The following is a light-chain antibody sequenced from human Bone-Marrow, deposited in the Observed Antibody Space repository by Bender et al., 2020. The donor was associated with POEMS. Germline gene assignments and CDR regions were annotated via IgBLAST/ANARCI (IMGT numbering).Light chain of an antibody. Sequence: SSILTQSPSVSVAPGQTARIICAGNSIGPHNVHWYLHRPGQAPVLAVYNDGDRPSGISARISVSKSANTATLPISSVEAGDEADYYCQVWDRSTDEVFGGGTKLTVL. CDR3: QVWDRSTDEV. CDR2: NDG. CDR1: SIGPHN. J-gene: IGLJ2*01. V-gene: IGLV3-21*02.